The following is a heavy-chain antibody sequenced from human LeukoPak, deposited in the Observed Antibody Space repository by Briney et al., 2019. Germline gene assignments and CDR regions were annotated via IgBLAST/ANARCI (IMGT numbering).Heavy chain of an antibody. CDR3: ARDRLVVGPYTV. V-gene: IGHV4-39*02. CDR2: FSHNVGT. Sequence: PSETLSLTCTVSGGSISSSGYYWGWIRQPPGMGLEWIGSFSHNVGTYYNPSLKSRVTISVDTSKSQFSLKLSSVTAADTAVYYCARDRLVVGPYTVWGQGTTVTVSS. CDR1: GGSISSSGYY. D-gene: IGHD2-15*01. J-gene: IGHJ6*02.